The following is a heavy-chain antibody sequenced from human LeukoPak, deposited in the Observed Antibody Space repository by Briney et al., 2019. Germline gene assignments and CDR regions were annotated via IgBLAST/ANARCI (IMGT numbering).Heavy chain of an antibody. CDR2: IYPGDSDT. V-gene: IGHV5-51*01. D-gene: IGHD3-3*01. J-gene: IGHJ4*02. CDR1: GSTFSSYW. Sequence: GESLKISCKGSGSTFSSYWIGWVRQMPGKGLEWMGIIYPGDSDTRYSPSLQGQVTISVDTSIGTAYLQWSSLKASDTAIYYCARQNDFRLDYWGQGTLVTVSS. CDR3: ARQNDFRLDY.